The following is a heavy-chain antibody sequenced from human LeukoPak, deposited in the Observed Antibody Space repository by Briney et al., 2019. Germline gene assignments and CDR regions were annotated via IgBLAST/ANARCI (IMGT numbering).Heavy chain of an antibody. J-gene: IGHJ4*02. CDR3: ARGRDWRGSGSYGY. D-gene: IGHD3-10*01. CDR2: MNPNSGNT. Sequence: ASVKVSCKASGYTFTSYDINWVRQATGQGLEWMGWMNPNSGNTGYAQKFQGRVTMTRNTSISTAYMELSSLRSEDTAVYYCARGRDWRGSGSYGYWGQGTLVTVSS. CDR1: GYTFTSYD. V-gene: IGHV1-8*01.